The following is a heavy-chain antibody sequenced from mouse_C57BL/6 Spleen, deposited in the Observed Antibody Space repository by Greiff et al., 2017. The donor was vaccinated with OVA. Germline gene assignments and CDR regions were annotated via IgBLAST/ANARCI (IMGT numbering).Heavy chain of an antibody. V-gene: IGHV5-4*01. CDR3: AREGVKPYYAMDY. Sequence: EVHLVESGGGLVKPGGSLKLSCAASGFTFSSYAMSWVRQTPEKRLEWVATISDGGSYTYYPDNVKGRFTISRDNAKNNLYLQMSHLKSEDTAMYYCAREGVKPYYAMDYWGQGTSVTVSS. J-gene: IGHJ4*01. CDR1: GFTFSSYA. D-gene: IGHD2-2*01. CDR2: ISDGGSYT.